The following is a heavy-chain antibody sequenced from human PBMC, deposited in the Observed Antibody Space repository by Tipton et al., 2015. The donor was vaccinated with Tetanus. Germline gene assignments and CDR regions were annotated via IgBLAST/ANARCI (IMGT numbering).Heavy chain of an antibody. CDR3: ARDKGDYIYYGMDV. CDR1: GFTFIAYY. V-gene: IGHV1-2*02. Sequence: QLVQSGAEVKKPGASVRVSCKASGFTFIAYYVYWVRQAPGQGLEWMGWINPNGGGTSYAQKFRGRVTMTRDTSISTAYMELSSLRSDDTAVYYWARDKGDYIYYGMDVWGQGTTVTVSS. CDR2: INPNGGGT. D-gene: IGHD2-21*01. J-gene: IGHJ6*02.